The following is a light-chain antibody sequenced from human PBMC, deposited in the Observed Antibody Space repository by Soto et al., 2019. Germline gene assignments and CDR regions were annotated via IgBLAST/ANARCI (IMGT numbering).Light chain of an antibody. J-gene: IGKJ1*01. CDR2: DAS. V-gene: IGKV3-11*01. Sequence: EIVLTQSPGTVSLAPGERATLSCRASQSVSSYLAWYQQKPGQAPRLLIYDASNRATGIPARFSGSGSGTDFTLTISSLEPEDFAVYYCQQRSNWPPTFGQGTKVDI. CDR1: QSVSSY. CDR3: QQRSNWPPT.